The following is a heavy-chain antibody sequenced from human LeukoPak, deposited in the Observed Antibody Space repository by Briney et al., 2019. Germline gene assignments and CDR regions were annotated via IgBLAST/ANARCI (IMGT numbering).Heavy chain of an antibody. V-gene: IGHV3-74*01. Sequence: GGSLRLSCAASGFTFRSHLMHWVRQAPGKGLVWVSRINIDGSTTTYADSVKGRFIISRDNAKNTLYLQMNSLRAEDTAVYYCAREGGVVTTIVFDCWGQGTLVTVSS. CDR1: GFTFRSHL. D-gene: IGHD2-21*02. CDR2: INIDGSTT. J-gene: IGHJ4*02. CDR3: AREGGVVTTIVFDC.